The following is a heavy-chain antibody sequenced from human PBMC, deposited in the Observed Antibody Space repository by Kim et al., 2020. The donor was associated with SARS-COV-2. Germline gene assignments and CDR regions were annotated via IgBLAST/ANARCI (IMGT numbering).Heavy chain of an antibody. CDR2: TYYRSKWYN. CDR3: AREGGTTIYYYYYGMDV. V-gene: IGHV6-1*01. D-gene: IGHD1-1*01. CDR1: GDSVSSNIAA. Sequence: SQTLSLTCAISGDSVSSNIAAWNWIRQSPSRGLEWLGRTYYRSKWYNDYAVSVKSRITINPDTSKNQFSLQLNSVTPEDTAVYYCAREGGTTIYYYYYGMDVWGQGTTVTVSS. J-gene: IGHJ6*02.